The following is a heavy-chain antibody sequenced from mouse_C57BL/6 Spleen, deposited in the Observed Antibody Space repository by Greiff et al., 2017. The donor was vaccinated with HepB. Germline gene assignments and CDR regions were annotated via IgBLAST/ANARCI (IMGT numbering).Heavy chain of an antibody. D-gene: IGHD2-1*01. CDR1: GFTFSSYA. J-gene: IGHJ4*01. Sequence: EVQVVESGEGLVKPGGSLKLSCAASGFTFSSYAMSWVRQTPEKRLEWVAYISSGGDYIYYADTVKGRFTISRDNARNTLYLQMSSLKSEDTAMYYCTRGGNYSFYAMDYWGQGTSVTVSS. V-gene: IGHV5-9-1*02. CDR2: ISSGGDYI. CDR3: TRGGNYSFYAMDY.